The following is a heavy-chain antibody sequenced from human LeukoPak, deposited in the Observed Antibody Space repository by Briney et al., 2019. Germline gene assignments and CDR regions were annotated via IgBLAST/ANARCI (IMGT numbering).Heavy chain of an antibody. V-gene: IGHV1-69*05. D-gene: IGHD3-16*02. J-gene: IGHJ4*02. Sequence: SLKVSCKASGGTFSSYAISCVPQAPGQGLEWMGGIIPIFGTANYAQKFQCRVTITKDESTSTAYMELSSLRSEDAAVYYCERGKLFVRGTYYFDYWGQGTLVTVSS. CDR3: ERGKLFVRGTYYFDY. CDR1: GGTFSSYA. CDR2: IIPIFGTA.